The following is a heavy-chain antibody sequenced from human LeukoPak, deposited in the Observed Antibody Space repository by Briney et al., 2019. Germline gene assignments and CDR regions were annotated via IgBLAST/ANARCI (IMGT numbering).Heavy chain of an antibody. V-gene: IGHV3-30*04. D-gene: IGHD3-3*01. CDR2: ISYDGSNK. J-gene: IGHJ1*01. CDR3: ARDGGPYYDFWSGYYQH. CDR1: GFTFSSYA. Sequence: GGSLRLSCAASGFTFSSYAMHWVRQAPGKGLEWEAVISYDGSNKYYADSVKGRFTISRDNSKNTLYLQMNSLRAEDTAVYYCARDGGPYYDFWSGYYQHWGQGTLVTVSS.